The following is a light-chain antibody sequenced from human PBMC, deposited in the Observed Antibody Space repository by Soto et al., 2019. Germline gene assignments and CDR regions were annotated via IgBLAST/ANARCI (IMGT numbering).Light chain of an antibody. Sequence: QSALTQPRSGSGSPGQSVTISCTGTSSDVGGYNYVSWYQQHPGKAPKLMIYDVSKRPSGVPDRFSGSKSGNTASLTISGLQAEDEGDYYCCSYAGSYTLVFGGGTKRTVL. J-gene: IGLJ2*01. CDR3: CSYAGSYTLV. V-gene: IGLV2-11*01. CDR2: DVS. CDR1: SSDVGGYNY.